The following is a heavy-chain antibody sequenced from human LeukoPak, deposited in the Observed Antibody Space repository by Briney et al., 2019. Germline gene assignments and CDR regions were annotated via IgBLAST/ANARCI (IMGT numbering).Heavy chain of an antibody. D-gene: IGHD4-11*01. J-gene: IGHJ4*02. CDR3: ARHYSDFLTYFDF. V-gene: IGHV3-53*01. CDR1: GFTVTSNY. Sequence: PGGSLRLSCAASGFTVTSNYMSWVRQAPGKGLEWVSFIYDDDQTHYADSVRVRFTISRYKSKNTLYFQMISLRAEDTAVYYCARHYSDFLTYFDFWGQGTLVTVSS. CDR2: IYDDDQT.